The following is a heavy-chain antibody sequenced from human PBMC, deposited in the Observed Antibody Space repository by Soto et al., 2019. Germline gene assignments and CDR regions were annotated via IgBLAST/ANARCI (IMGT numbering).Heavy chain of an antibody. CDR2: IYYTGST. V-gene: IGHV4-4*02. CDR1: GGSISSSNW. CDR3: ARVHGTFGGVIKPNYYYGMDV. J-gene: IGHJ6*02. Sequence: SETLSLTCVVSGGSISSSNWWSWIRQPPGKGLEWIGQIYYTGSTNYNLSLNSRVTISVDKSQNLFSLRLSPVTAADTAMYFCARVHGTFGGVIKPNYYYGMDVWGQGTTVTVSS. D-gene: IGHD3-3*01.